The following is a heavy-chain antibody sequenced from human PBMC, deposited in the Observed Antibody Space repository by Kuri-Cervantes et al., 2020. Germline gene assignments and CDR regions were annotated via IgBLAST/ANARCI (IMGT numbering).Heavy chain of an antibody. D-gene: IGHD3-22*01. V-gene: IGHV3-23*01. Sequence: GESLKISCAASGFTFDYYAMHWVRPAPGRGLEWVSAISGSGGSTYYADSVKGGFTISRDNSKTTLYEQMNSLRAEDTAVYYCAKVFGGKYDSSGYYYHDGNDYWGQGTLVTVSS. CDR1: GFTFDYYA. CDR3: AKVFGGKYDSSGYYYHDGNDY. CDR2: ISGSGGST. J-gene: IGHJ4*02.